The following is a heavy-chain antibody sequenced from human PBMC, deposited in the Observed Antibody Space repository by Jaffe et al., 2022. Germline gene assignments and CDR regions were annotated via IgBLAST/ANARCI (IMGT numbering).Heavy chain of an antibody. D-gene: IGHD2-2*01. Sequence: QLQLQESGPGLVKPSETLSLTCTVSGGSISSNSYYWGWIRQPPGKGLEWIGSIYYSGSTNYNPSLKSRVTISVDTSKNQFSLKLSSVTAADTAVYYCARHPGRVCSRTSCYANNWFDPWGQGTLVTVSS. J-gene: IGHJ5*02. V-gene: IGHV4-39*01. CDR1: GGSISSNSYY. CDR3: ARHPGRVCSRTSCYANNWFDP. CDR2: IYYSGST.